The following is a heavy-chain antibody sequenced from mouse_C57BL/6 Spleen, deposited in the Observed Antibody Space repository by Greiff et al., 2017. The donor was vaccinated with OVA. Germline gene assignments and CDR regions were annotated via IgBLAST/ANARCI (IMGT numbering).Heavy chain of an antibody. CDR2: FYPGSGSI. V-gene: IGHV1-62-2*01. J-gene: IGHJ1*03. CDR3: ARQANYYGSSYWYFDV. CDR1: GYTFTEYT. Sequence: VKLQESGAELVKPGASVKLSCKASGYTFTEYTIHWVKQRSGQGLEWIGWFYPGSGSIKYNEKFKDKATLTADKSSSTVYMELSRLTSEDSAVYFCARQANYYGSSYWYFDVWGTGTTVTVSS. D-gene: IGHD1-1*01.